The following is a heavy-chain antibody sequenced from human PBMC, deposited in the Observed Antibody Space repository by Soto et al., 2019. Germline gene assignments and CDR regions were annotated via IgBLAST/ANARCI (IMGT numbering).Heavy chain of an antibody. CDR1: GYTFTSYY. CDR2: INPSGGST. CDR3: ARDAGYCTNGVCYTFDY. Sequence: ASVKVSCKASGYTFTSYYMHWVRQAPGQGLEWMGIINPSGGSTSYAQKFQGRVTMTRDTSTSTVYMELSSLRSEDTAVYYCARDAGYCTNGVCYTFDYWGQGTLVPVSS. V-gene: IGHV1-46*01. D-gene: IGHD2-8*01. J-gene: IGHJ4*02.